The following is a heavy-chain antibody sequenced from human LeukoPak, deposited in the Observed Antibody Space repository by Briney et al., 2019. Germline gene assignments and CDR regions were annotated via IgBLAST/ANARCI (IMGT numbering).Heavy chain of an antibody. CDR3: ARVSTGLRDSTYGMDV. Sequence: SETLSLTCNVSRGSISSGGHYWSWIRQRPGKGLEWMGYTYFTGSTYYNPSLQSRLIISADTSMTQFSLRLRSVTAADTAVYYCARVSTGLRDSTYGMDVWGQGTTVTVSS. V-gene: IGHV4-30-4*01. D-gene: IGHD1-1*01. CDR1: RGSISSGGHY. CDR2: TYFTGST. J-gene: IGHJ6*02.